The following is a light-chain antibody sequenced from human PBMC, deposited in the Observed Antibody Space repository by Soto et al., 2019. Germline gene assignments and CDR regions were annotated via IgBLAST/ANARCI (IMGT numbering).Light chain of an antibody. CDR2: EGG. CDR3: CSYADSSTFVV. CDR1: SSDVGSHNL. Sequence: QSALTQPASVSGSPGQSITMSCTGTSSDVGSHNLVSWYQQHPGKAPKLMIYEGGKRPSGVSNRFSGSKSGNTASLTISGLQAEDEADYYCCSYADSSTFVVFGGGTQLTVL. J-gene: IGLJ2*01. V-gene: IGLV2-23*03.